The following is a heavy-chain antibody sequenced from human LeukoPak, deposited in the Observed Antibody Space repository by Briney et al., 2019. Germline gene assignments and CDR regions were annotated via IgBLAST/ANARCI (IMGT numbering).Heavy chain of an antibody. D-gene: IGHD4-17*01. Sequence: VKVSYKASGYTFTGYYMHWVRQAPGQGLEWMGWINPNSGGTNYAQKFQGRVTMTRDTSISTVYMELDRLTFDDTAVYFCARDNYGTLDYWGQGSLVTVSS. J-gene: IGHJ4*02. V-gene: IGHV1-2*02. CDR3: ARDNYGTLDY. CDR1: GYTFTGYY. CDR2: INPNSGGT.